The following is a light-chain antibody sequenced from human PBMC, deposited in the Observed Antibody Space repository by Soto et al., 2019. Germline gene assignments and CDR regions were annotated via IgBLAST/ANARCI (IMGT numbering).Light chain of an antibody. Sequence: QSALTQPPSASGSPGQSVTISCSGTSSDVGAYNYVSWYQQHPGKAPRPLIYEVSQRPSGVPDRFSGSKSANTASLTVSGLQPEDEADYYCSSYAGTNNLLYVFGTGTKVTVL. CDR1: SSDVGAYNY. CDR2: EVS. V-gene: IGLV2-8*01. J-gene: IGLJ1*01. CDR3: SSYAGTNNLLYV.